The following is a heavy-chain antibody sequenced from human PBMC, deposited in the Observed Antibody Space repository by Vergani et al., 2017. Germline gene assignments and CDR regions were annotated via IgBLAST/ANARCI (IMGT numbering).Heavy chain of an antibody. Sequence: EVRLLESGGGLVQPGGSLRLSCAASGFTFNIYAMSWVRQAPGKGLEWVSTITYNGGRTYDADSVTGRFTISRDNSKNTLFLQLKTLRAEDTGVYYCAKDYNIMGALHYWGQGTLVAVSS. D-gene: IGHD5-12*01. CDR3: AKDYNIMGALHY. V-gene: IGHV3-23*01. CDR1: GFTFNIYA. J-gene: IGHJ4*01. CDR2: ITYNGGRT.